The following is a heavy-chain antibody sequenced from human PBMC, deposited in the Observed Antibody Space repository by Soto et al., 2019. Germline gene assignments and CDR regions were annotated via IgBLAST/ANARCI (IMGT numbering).Heavy chain of an antibody. CDR3: AKALDAGTPTPLDY. CDR2: ISWNSGSI. D-gene: IGHD6-13*01. Sequence: GGSLRLSCAASGFTFDDYAMHWVRQAPGKGLEWVSGISWNSGSIGYADSVKGRFTISRDNAKNSLYLQMNSLRAEDTALYYCAKALDAGTPTPLDYWGQGTLVTVSS. CDR1: GFTFDDYA. V-gene: IGHV3-9*01. J-gene: IGHJ4*02.